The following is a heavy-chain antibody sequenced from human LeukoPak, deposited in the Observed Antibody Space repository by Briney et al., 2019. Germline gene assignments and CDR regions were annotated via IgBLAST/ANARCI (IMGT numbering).Heavy chain of an antibody. Sequence: GGSLRLSCAASGFTLSSYEINWVRQAPGKGLERVSYISSSGTIIYYADSVEGRFTISRDNAKNSLFLEMNSLRAEDTAVYYCARGYTSSIWGQGTLVTVSS. CDR2: ISSSGTII. D-gene: IGHD6-13*01. V-gene: IGHV3-48*03. CDR3: ARGYTSSI. CDR1: GFTLSSYE. J-gene: IGHJ4*02.